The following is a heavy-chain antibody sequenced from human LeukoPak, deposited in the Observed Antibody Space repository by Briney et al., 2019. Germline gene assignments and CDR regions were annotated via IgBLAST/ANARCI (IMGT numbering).Heavy chain of an antibody. Sequence: SETLSLTCTVSGGSISSYYWSWIRQPPGKGLEWTGYIYYSGSTNYNPSLKSRVTISVDTSKNQFSLKLSSVTAAGTAVYYCARVGGDYYGSGSYYTIDYWGQGTLVTVSS. CDR3: ARVGGDYYGSGSYYTIDY. CDR1: GGSISSYY. CDR2: IYYSGST. J-gene: IGHJ4*02. D-gene: IGHD3-10*01. V-gene: IGHV4-59*01.